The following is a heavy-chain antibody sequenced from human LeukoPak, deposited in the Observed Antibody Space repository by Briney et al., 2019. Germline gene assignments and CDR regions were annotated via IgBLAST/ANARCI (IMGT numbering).Heavy chain of an antibody. CDR1: GYTFTTHG. V-gene: IGHV1-69*13. CDR3: AREGYSSGWYGGFFDY. D-gene: IGHD6-19*01. Sequence: SVKVSCKASGYTFTTHGITWVRQAPGQGLEWMGGIIPIFGTANYAQKFQGRVTITADESTSTAYMELSSLRSEDTAVYYCAREGYSSGWYGGFFDYWGQGTLVTVSS. CDR2: IIPIFGTA. J-gene: IGHJ4*02.